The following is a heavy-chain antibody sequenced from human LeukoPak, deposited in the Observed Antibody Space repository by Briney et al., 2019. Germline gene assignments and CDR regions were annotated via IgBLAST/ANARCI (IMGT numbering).Heavy chain of an antibody. V-gene: IGHV3-23*01. J-gene: IGHJ4*02. Sequence: PWGSLRLSCAASGFTFSSYAMSWVRQAPGKGLEWVSAISGSGGSTYCADSVKGRFTISRDNSKNTLYLQMNSLRAEDTAVYYCAKDPVGFVVVTPDGWGQGTLVTVSS. D-gene: IGHD2-21*02. CDR3: AKDPVGFVVVTPDG. CDR2: ISGSGGST. CDR1: GFTFSSYA.